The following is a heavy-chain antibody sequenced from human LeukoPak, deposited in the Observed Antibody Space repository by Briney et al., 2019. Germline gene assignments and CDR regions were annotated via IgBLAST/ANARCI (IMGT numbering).Heavy chain of an antibody. D-gene: IGHD3-22*01. CDR1: GYSFTSYW. J-gene: IGHJ6*03. CDR3: ARVVRGYYYDSSGYYYYYYMDV. Sequence: GESLKISCKGSGYSFTSYWIGWVRQMPGKGLEWMVIISPGDSDTRYSPSFQGQVTISADKSISTAYLQWSSLKASDSARYYCARVVRGYYYDSSGYYYYYYMDVWGKGTTVTVSS. V-gene: IGHV5-51*01. CDR2: ISPGDSDT.